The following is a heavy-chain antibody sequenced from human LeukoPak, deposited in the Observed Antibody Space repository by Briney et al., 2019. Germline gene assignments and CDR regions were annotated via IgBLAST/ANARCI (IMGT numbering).Heavy chain of an antibody. CDR2: ISGSGGST. CDR1: GFTFSSHS. J-gene: IGHJ4*02. D-gene: IGHD6-19*01. CDR3: AKMVHTEQWLVPFDY. V-gene: IGHV3-23*01. Sequence: PGGSLRLSCAVSGFTFSSHSMNWVRQAPGKGLEWVSTISGSGGSTYYADSVKGRFTISRDNSKNTLYLQMNSLRAEDTAVYYCAKMVHTEQWLVPFDYWGQGTLVTVSS.